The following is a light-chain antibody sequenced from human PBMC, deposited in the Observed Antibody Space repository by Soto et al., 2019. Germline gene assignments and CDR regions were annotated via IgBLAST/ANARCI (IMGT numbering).Light chain of an antibody. CDR1: QSIFYSSNNKNY. Sequence: DLVMTQSPASLAVSLGERATINCKSSQSIFYSSNNKNYLTWYQQKPGQPPKLLIYWASTRESGVPDRFSGSGSGTDFTLTISSLQAEDVAVYYCQQYYSTPWTFGQGTKVDIK. CDR2: WAS. CDR3: QQYYSTPWT. V-gene: IGKV4-1*01. J-gene: IGKJ1*01.